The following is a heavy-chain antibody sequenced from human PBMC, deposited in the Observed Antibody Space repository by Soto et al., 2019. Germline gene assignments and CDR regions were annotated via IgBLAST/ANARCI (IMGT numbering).Heavy chain of an antibody. Sequence: SETLSLTCTVSGGSVSSSDYYWSWIRQPPGMGLEWIGEITHTGRTNYNPSLKSRLTISVDTSKNEFFLKLSSVTAADTSVYYCARIYCTSTTCYVVSWGQGTLVTVSS. CDR2: ITHTGRT. V-gene: IGHV4-39*01. CDR3: ARIYCTSTTCYVVS. J-gene: IGHJ4*02. CDR1: GGSVSSSDYY. D-gene: IGHD2-2*01.